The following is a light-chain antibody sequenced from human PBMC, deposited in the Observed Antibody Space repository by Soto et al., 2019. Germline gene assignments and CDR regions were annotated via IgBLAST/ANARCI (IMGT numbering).Light chain of an antibody. J-gene: IGLJ2*01. V-gene: IGLV2-14*03. Sequence: QSALTQPASVSASPGQSISISCSATSSDIGAYTFVSWYQHPPGKAPKLMIYDVTNRPSGVSDRFSGSKSGNTASLTISGLQTEDEADYYCSSYTSSRTLIFGGGTKLTVL. CDR2: DVT. CDR3: SSYTSSRTLI. CDR1: SSDIGAYTF.